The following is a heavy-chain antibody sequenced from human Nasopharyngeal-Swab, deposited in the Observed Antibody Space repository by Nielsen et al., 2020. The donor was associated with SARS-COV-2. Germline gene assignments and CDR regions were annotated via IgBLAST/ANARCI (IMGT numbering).Heavy chain of an antibody. J-gene: IGHJ6*02. CDR2: IRSKANSYAT. CDR3: TSFSGDYVYYYYGMDV. CDR1: GSTFSGSA. D-gene: IGHD4-17*01. Sequence: GESLKISCAASGSTFSGSAMHWVRQASGKGLEWVGRIRSKANSYATAYAASVNGRFTISRDDSKNTAYLQMNSLKTEDTAVYYCTSFSGDYVYYYYGMDVWGQGTTVTVSS. V-gene: IGHV3-73*01.